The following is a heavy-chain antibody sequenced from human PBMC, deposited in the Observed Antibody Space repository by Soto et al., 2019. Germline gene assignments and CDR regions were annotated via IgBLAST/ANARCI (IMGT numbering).Heavy chain of an antibody. J-gene: IGHJ6*03. CDR3: ARELRYFDWLLVPEPDYYMDV. CDR2: INAGNGNT. V-gene: IGHV1-3*01. CDR1: GYTFTSYA. D-gene: IGHD3-9*01. Sequence: GASVKVSCKASGYTFTSYAMHWVRQAPGQRLEWMGWINAGNGNTKYSQKFQGRVTITRDTSASTAYMELSSLRSEDTAVYYCARELRYFDWLLVPEPDYYMDVWGKGTTVTVSS.